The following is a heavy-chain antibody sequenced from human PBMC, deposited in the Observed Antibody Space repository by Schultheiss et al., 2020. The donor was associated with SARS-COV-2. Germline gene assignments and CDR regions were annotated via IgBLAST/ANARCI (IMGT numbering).Heavy chain of an antibody. CDR1: GFTFSSYG. D-gene: IGHD3-3*01. CDR3: ASSRAYYDFWSGYYSDWFDP. Sequence: GGSLRLSCAASGFTFSSYGMHWVRQAPGKGLEWVAVIWYDGSNKYYADSVKGRFTISRDNSKNTLYLQMNSLRAEDTAVYYCASSRAYYDFWSGYYSDWFDPWGQGTLVTVSS. V-gene: IGHV3-33*01. J-gene: IGHJ5*02. CDR2: IWYDGSNK.